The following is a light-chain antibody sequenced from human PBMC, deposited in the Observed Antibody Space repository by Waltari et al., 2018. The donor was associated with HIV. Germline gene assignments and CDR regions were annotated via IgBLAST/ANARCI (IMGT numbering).Light chain of an antibody. CDR2: WAS. Sequence: DIVMTQSPDSLAVSLGERATINCKSSQSVLYSSNNKNYLAWYKQKPGQPPKLLIYWASTRESGVPDRFSGSGSGTDFTLTISSLQAEDVAVYYCQQYYSTPRWTFGQGTKVEIK. CDR1: QSVLYSSNNKNY. J-gene: IGKJ1*01. V-gene: IGKV4-1*01. CDR3: QQYYSTPRWT.